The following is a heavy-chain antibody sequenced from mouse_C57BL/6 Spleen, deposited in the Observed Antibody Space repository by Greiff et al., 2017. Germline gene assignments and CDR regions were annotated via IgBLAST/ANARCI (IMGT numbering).Heavy chain of an antibody. D-gene: IGHD2-1*01. J-gene: IGHJ1*03. CDR2: IWRGGST. V-gene: IGHV2-5*01. CDR3: AKMHYGNLYWYCDV. CDR1: GFSLTSYG. Sequence: QVQLKQSGPGLVQPSQSLSITCTVSGFSLTSYGVHWVRQSPGKGLEWLGVIWRGGSTDYNAAFMSRLGITKDNAKIQVFFKMNRLQADDSAIYYCAKMHYGNLYWYCDVWGTGTTVTVSS.